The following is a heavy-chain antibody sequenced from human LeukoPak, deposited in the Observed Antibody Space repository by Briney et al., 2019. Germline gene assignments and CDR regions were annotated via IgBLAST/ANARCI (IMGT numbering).Heavy chain of an antibody. J-gene: IGHJ6*04. CDR3: ARISSSTLSPHVMDV. V-gene: IGHV3-11*01. CDR1: GFTFSDYY. CDR2: ISSSGSTI. Sequence: GGSLRLSCAASGFTFSDYYMSWIRQAPGKGLEWVSYISSSGSTIYYADSVKGRFTISRDNAKNSLYLQMNSLRAEDTAVCYCARISSSTLSPHVMDVWGKGTTVTVSS. D-gene: IGHD6-6*01.